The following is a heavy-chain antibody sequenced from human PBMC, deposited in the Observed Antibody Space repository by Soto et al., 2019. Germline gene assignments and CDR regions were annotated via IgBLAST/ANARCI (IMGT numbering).Heavy chain of an antibody. D-gene: IGHD4-17*01. Sequence: QVQLQESGPGLVKPSQTLSLTCTVSGGSISSGGYYWSWIRQHPGKGLEWIGYIYYSGSTYYNPSLKSRVTISVDTSKNQFSLKLSSVTAADTAVYYCAREGVMTTLTHWYFDLWGRGTLVTVSS. CDR2: IYYSGST. CDR3: AREGVMTTLTHWYFDL. V-gene: IGHV4-31*03. J-gene: IGHJ2*01. CDR1: GGSISSGGYY.